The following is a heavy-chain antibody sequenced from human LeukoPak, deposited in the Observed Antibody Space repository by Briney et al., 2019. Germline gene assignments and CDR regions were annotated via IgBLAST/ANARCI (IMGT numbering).Heavy chain of an antibody. CDR1: EFIFSSYE. J-gene: IGHJ6*02. Sequence: GSLRLSCIASEFIFSSYEMNWVRQAPGKGLEWVSYISGSGNIIYYADSVKGRFTISRDNAKNSLYLQMNSLRVEDTAVYYCARPRSDLYGMDVWGQGTTVTVSS. CDR3: ARPRSDLYGMDV. V-gene: IGHV3-48*03. CDR2: ISGSGNII.